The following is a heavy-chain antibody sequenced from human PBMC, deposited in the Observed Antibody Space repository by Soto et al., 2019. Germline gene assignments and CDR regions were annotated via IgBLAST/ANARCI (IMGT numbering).Heavy chain of an antibody. CDR2: INPNSGGT. CDR1: GYTFTGYY. CDR3: ARGGPAPLLWFGEINNWFDP. D-gene: IGHD3-10*01. Sequence: ASVKVSCKASGYTFTGYYMHWVRQAPGQGLEWMGWINPNSGGTNYAQKFQGWVTMARDTSISTAYMELSRLRSDDTAVYYCARGGPAPLLWFGEINNWFDPWGQGTLVTVSS. J-gene: IGHJ5*02. V-gene: IGHV1-2*04.